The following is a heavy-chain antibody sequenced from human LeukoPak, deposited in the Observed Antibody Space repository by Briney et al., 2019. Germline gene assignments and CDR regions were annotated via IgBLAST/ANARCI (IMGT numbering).Heavy chain of an antibody. CDR2: ISSSGSTI. CDR1: GFTFSSYS. CDR3: ARPYGSGSISY. D-gene: IGHD3-10*01. J-gene: IGHJ4*02. V-gene: IGHV3-48*04. Sequence: GGSLRLSCAASGFTFSSYSMNWVRQAPGKGLEWVSYISSSGSTIYYADSVKGRFTISRDNAKNSLYLQMNSLRAEDTAVYYCARPYGSGSISYWGQGTLVTVSS.